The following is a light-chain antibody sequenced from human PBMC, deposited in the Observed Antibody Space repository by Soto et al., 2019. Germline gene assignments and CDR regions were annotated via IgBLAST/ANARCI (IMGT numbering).Light chain of an antibody. J-gene: IGKJ4*01. V-gene: IGKV1-39*01. CDR3: QQSYSTPLT. CDR1: QSISRS. Sequence: DIQMTQSPSTLSASVGDRVTITCRASQSISRSLAWYQQKPGKAPSLLIYDASSLEGGVPSRFSGSGSGTDFTLTISSLQPEDFATYYCQQSYSTPLTFGGGTKVEIK. CDR2: DAS.